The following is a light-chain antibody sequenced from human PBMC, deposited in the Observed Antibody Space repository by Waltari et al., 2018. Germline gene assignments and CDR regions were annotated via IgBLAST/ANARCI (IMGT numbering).Light chain of an antibody. CDR1: ETIRIY. CDR2: TAS. CDR3: QQSYSIPLT. J-gene: IGKJ4*01. V-gene: IGKV1-39*01. Sequence: DIQMNQSPSSLSASVGDRVTITCRASETIRIYLNWYQQKPGKAPKLLSNTASRLQSGVPSRFSGSGSGTDFTLSISTLQHEDFAAYYCQQSYSIPLTFGGGTKVEIK.